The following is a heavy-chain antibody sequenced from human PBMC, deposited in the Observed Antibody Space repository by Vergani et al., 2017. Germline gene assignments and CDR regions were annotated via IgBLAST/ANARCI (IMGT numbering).Heavy chain of an antibody. D-gene: IGHD6-13*01. CDR3: ARALDSWYGNYYYYMDV. V-gene: IGHV3-7*01. J-gene: IGHJ6*03. Sequence: EVQLVESGGGLVQPGGSLRLSCAVSGFTFSSYWMSWVRQAPGKGLEWVANIKQDGSEKYYVDSVKGRFTISRDNAKNSLYLQMNSLRAEDTAVYYCARALDSWYGNYYYYMDVWGKGTTVTVSS. CDR2: IKQDGSEK. CDR1: GFTFSSYW.